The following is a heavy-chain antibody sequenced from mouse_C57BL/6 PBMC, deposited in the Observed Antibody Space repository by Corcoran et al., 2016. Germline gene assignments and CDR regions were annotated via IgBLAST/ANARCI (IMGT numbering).Heavy chain of an antibody. V-gene: IGHV9-3*01. CDR2: INPYSGVP. CDR1: GYTFTTSG. J-gene: IGHJ1*03. Sequence: QIQLVQSGPELKKPGETVKISCKASGYTFTTSGMSWVKQAPGKGLKWMGWINPYSGVPTYADDFKGRFAFSLETSASTAYLQINNLNNEDTATYFCARGTTGTKDYDVWGTGTTVTVST. CDR3: ARGTTGTKDYDV. D-gene: IGHD4-1*01.